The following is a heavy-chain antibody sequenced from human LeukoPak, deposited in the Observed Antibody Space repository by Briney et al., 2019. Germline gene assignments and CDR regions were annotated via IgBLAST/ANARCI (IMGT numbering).Heavy chain of an antibody. J-gene: IGHJ4*02. CDR1: GFTFSSYW. CDR3: ARDRGWGLRFLDY. V-gene: IGHV3-7*01. CDR2: IKQDGSEK. Sequence: GGSLRLSCAASGFTFSSYWMSWVRQAPGKGLEWVANIKQDGSEKYYVDSVKGRFTMSRDNAKNSLYLQMNSLRAEDTAVYYCARDRGWGLRFLDYWGQGTLVTVSS. D-gene: IGHD1-26*01.